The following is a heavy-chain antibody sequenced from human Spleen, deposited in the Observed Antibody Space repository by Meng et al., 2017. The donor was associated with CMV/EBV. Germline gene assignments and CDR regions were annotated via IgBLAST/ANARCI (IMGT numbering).Heavy chain of an antibody. V-gene: IGHV1-24*01. J-gene: IGHJ6*02. D-gene: IGHD5-18*01. CDR1: GYTLTELS. Sequence: ASVKVSCKVSGYTLTELSMHWVRQAPGKGLEWMGGFDPEDGETIYAQKFQGRVTVTEDTSTDTAYMELSSLRSEDTAVYYCATVGYSHPAPYYYGMDVWGQGTTVTVSS. CDR2: FDPEDGET. CDR3: ATVGYSHPAPYYYGMDV.